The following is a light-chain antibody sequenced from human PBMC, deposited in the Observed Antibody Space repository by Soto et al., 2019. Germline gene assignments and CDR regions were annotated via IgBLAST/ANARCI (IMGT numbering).Light chain of an antibody. V-gene: IGKV1-39*01. CDR3: QQSYSTPPLT. CDR1: QTISSW. CDR2: AAS. J-gene: IGKJ4*01. Sequence: EIQMTQSPSTLSGSVGDRVTISCRASQTISSWLAWYQQKPGKAPKLLIYAASSLQSGVPSRFSGSGSGTDFTLTISSLQPEDFATYYCQQSYSTPPLTFGGGTKVDIK.